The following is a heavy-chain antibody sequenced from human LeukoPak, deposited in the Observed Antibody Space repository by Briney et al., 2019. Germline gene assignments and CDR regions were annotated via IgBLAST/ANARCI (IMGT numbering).Heavy chain of an antibody. CDR2: IIPIFGTA. CDR3: ATGLDRPLQYSGSYHDY. V-gene: IGHV1-69*13. CDR1: GGTFTSYA. J-gene: IGHJ4*02. Sequence: SVKVSCKASGGTFTSYAISWVRQAPGQGLEWMGGIIPIFGTANYAQKFQGRVTITADESTSTAYMELSSLRSEDTAVYYCATGLDRPLQYSGSYHDYWGQGTLVTVSS. D-gene: IGHD1-26*01.